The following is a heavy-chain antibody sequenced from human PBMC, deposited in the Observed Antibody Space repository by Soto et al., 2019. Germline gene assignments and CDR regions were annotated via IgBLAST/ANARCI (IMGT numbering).Heavy chain of an antibody. Sequence: QVQLQQWGAGLLKPSETLSLTCAVYGGSFSGYYWSWIRQPPGKGLEWIGEINHSGSTNYNPSLKSRVTISVDTSKNQFSLKLSSVTAADTAVYYCARGRDIVGASEHYADYWGQGTLVTGSS. CDR3: ARGRDIVGASEHYADY. V-gene: IGHV4-34*01. CDR2: INHSGST. J-gene: IGHJ4*02. D-gene: IGHD1-26*01. CDR1: GGSFSGYY.